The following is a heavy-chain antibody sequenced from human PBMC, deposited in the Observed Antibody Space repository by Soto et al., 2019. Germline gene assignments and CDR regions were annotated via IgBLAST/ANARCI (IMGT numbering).Heavy chain of an antibody. D-gene: IGHD5-18*01. CDR3: TSRYGTSIY. V-gene: IGHV4-4*02. CDR1: GGSISSSTNW. CDR2: IYPNGNT. Sequence: QVQLQESGPGLVKPSGTLSLTCFVSGGSISSSTNWWTWVRQPPGKGLEWIGEIYPNGNTNYNSSLRGRVTVSVDKSTNQFSLQLRSVTAADTAVYYCTSRYGTSIYWGLGTLVTVSS. J-gene: IGHJ4*02.